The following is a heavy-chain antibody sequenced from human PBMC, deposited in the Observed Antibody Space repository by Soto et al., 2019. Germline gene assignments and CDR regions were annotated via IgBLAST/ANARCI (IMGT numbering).Heavy chain of an antibody. D-gene: IGHD3-10*01. V-gene: IGHV1-18*04. J-gene: IGHJ6*02. CDR2: ISGYNGNT. CDR1: GYTFTSYG. CDR3: ARAGKYYYGSGSPYYYGMDV. Sequence: QVQLVQSGAEVKKPGASVKVSCKASGYTFTSYGVSWVRQAPGQGLEWMGWISGYNGNTNYAQKLQGRVTMTTDTSTSPAYMELSSVRSDDTAVYYCARAGKYYYGSGSPYYYGMDVWGQGITVTVSS.